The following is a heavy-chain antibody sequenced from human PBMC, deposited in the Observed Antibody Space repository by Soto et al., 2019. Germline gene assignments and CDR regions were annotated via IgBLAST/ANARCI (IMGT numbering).Heavy chain of an antibody. Sequence: QVQLVESGGGFVKPGGSLRLSCAASGFTFSDYYMNWIRQAPGKGLEWVAYITGSTSSTNYADSVKGRFTISRDNAKNSLFLQMNDLRAEDTAVYYCARDRSGYDRLYYYHDMDVWGQGTTVTVSS. CDR2: ITGSTSST. CDR3: ARDRSGYDRLYYYHDMDV. D-gene: IGHD5-12*01. J-gene: IGHJ6*02. V-gene: IGHV3-11*06. CDR1: GFTFSDYY.